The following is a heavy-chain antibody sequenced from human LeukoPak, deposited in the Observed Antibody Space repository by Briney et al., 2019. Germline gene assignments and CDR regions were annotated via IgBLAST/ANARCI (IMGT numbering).Heavy chain of an antibody. D-gene: IGHD1-26*01. J-gene: IGHJ4*02. CDR2: IKSKTDGGTT. Sequence: GGSLRLSCAASGFTFSNAWMNWVRQAPGKGLEWVGRIKSKTDGGTTDYAAPVKGRFTISRDDSKNTLYLQMKSLRVEDTAVYYCARAGVGAIYYFDYWGQGTLVTVSS. CDR1: GFTFSNAW. V-gene: IGHV3-15*07. CDR3: ARAGVGAIYYFDY.